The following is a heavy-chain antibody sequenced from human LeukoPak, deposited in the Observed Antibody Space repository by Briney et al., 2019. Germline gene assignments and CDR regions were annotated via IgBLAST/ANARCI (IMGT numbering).Heavy chain of an antibody. D-gene: IGHD2-15*01. CDR2: ISSNGGST. CDR1: GFTFSNYA. V-gene: IGHV3-64*02. J-gene: IGHJ4*02. CDR3: ARGGYCSGGSCYGPFDY. Sequence: GGSLRLPCAASGFTFSNYAMHWVRQAPGNGLEYVSAISSNGGSTYYAVSVKGRFTISRDNSKNTLYLQMGNLRAEDMAVYYCARGGYCSGGSCYGPFDYWGQGTLVTVSS.